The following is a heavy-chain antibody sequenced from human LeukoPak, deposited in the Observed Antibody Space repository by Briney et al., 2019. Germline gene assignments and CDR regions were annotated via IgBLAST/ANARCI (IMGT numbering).Heavy chain of an antibody. J-gene: IGHJ3*02. CDR1: GASINSRDYY. Sequence: SETLSLTCTVSGASINSRDYYWGWIRQPPGQGLEWIGSIYSDGTTYYNPSLKSRVSISADTSKNHFSLWLSSVTAADMAVYYCAKHRGSFFEAFDIWGQGTTVIVSS. CDR2: IYSDGTT. D-gene: IGHD1-26*01. CDR3: AKHRGSFFEAFDI. V-gene: IGHV4-39*01.